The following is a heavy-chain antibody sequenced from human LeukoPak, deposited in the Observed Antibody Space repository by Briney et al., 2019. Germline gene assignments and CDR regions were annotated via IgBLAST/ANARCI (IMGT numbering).Heavy chain of an antibody. CDR1: GYTFTGYY. CDR3: TRESGSYHGNDY. CDR2: INPNNGAT. J-gene: IGHJ4*02. V-gene: IGHV1-2*06. D-gene: IGHD1-26*01. Sequence: VASVKVSCKASGYTFTGYYMHWVRQAPGQGLEWMGRINPNNGATNYAQKLQGRVTITGDTSISTAYMGLSSLRSDDTAVYYCTRESGSYHGNDYWGQGTLVTVSS.